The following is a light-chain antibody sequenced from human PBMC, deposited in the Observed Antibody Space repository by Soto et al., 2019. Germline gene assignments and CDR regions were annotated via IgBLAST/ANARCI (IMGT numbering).Light chain of an antibody. CDR1: QSISSW. Sequence: DIQMTQSPSTLSASVGDRVTITCRASQSISSWLAWYQQKPGKAPKLLIYKASSLESGVPPRFSGSGSGTEFTLTISSLQPDDFATYYCQQYNSSFGQGTKVEMK. J-gene: IGKJ1*01. CDR3: QQYNSS. V-gene: IGKV1-5*03. CDR2: KAS.